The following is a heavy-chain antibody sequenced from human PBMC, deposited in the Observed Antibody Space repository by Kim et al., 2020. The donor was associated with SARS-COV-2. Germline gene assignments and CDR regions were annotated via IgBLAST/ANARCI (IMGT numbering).Heavy chain of an antibody. CDR2: IYFNGIA. CDR3: TRATSIVTTDFDY. CDR1: GGSLVGPY. D-gene: IGHD4-4*01. Sequence: SETLSLTCTVSGGSLVGPYWTWIRQSAGKGLEWIGRIYFNGIADYNPSLRGRITMSVDRANNQFSLKLSSVTASDTAVYYCTRATSIVTTDFDYWGRGTLVTVSS. V-gene: IGHV4-4*07. J-gene: IGHJ4*02.